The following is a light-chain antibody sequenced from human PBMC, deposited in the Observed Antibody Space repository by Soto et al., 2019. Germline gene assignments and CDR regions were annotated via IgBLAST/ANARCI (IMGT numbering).Light chain of an antibody. Sequence: QSVLTQPASVSGSPGQSITISCTGTSSDVGGYNYVSWFQQHPGKAPKLKIYEVSNRPSGVSNRFSGSKSGYTASLTISELQAEDEADYYCTSFTSSSTWVVGRGTK. J-gene: IGLJ3*02. CDR1: SSDVGGYNY. CDR2: EVS. V-gene: IGLV2-14*03. CDR3: TSFTSSSTWV.